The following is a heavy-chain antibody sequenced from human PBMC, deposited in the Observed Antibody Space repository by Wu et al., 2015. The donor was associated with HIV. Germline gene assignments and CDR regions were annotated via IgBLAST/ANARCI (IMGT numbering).Heavy chain of an antibody. J-gene: IGHJ3*02. V-gene: IGHV1-18*01. CDR1: GYTFTSYG. D-gene: IGHD5-18*01. CDR2: ISAYNGNT. Sequence: QVQLVQSGAEVKKPGASVKVSCKASGYTFTSYGISWVRQAPGQGLEWMGWISAYNGNTNYAQKLQGRVTMTTDTSTSTAYMELRSLRSDDTAVYYCARDRAEDTAMAMGGXFDIWGQGTMVTVSS. CDR3: ARDRAEDTAMAMGGXFDI.